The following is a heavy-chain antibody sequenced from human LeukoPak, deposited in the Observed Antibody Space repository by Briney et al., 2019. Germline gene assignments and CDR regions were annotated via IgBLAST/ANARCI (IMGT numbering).Heavy chain of an antibody. Sequence: GGTMRLSCAASGFTFSSYGMSWVRQAPGKGLEWVSAIIGSGGSTYYADSVKGRFTISRDNAKNSLFLQMNSLRAEDTAVYYCARVLSYCSGGNCYSGGLGYMDVWGKGTTVTISS. J-gene: IGHJ6*03. CDR1: GFTFSSYG. CDR3: ARVLSYCSGGNCYSGGLGYMDV. CDR2: IIGSGGST. V-gene: IGHV3-23*01. D-gene: IGHD2-15*01.